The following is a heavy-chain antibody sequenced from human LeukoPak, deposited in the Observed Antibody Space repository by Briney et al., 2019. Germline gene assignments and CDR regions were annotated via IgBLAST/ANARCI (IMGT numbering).Heavy chain of an antibody. V-gene: IGHV4-61*02. CDR3: ANLRRYDSSGYGLHDAFDI. D-gene: IGHD3-22*01. Sequence: PSQTLSLTCTVSGGSISSGSYYWSWIRQPAGKGLEWIGRIYTSGSTNYNPSLKSRVTISVDTSKNQFSLKLSSVTAADTAVYYCANLRRYDSSGYGLHDAFDIWGQGTMVTVSS. CDR2: IYTSGST. J-gene: IGHJ3*02. CDR1: GGSISSGSYY.